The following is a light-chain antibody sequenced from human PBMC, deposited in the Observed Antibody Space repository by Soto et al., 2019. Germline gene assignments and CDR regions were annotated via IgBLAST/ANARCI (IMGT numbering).Light chain of an antibody. CDR1: RSISRY. V-gene: IGKV1-39*01. CDR2: GAS. CDR3: QESYSSPYF. J-gene: IGKJ2*01. Sequence: DIRLTQSPASLSASVGDRVSITCRTSRSISRYLNWYQQKLGKAPKLLIYGASTLHGGVPSRFSGSGSGTDFTLTISGLQPEDFATYYCQESYSSPYFFGQGTKLEMK.